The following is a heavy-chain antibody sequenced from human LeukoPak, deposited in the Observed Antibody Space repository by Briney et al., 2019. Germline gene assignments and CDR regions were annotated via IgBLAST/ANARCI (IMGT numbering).Heavy chain of an antibody. CDR3: ATDIVLSSMDV. CDR1: GFTFSSYA. Sequence: GGSLRLSCAASGFTFSSYAMSWVRQASGKGLEWVSAISGSGGGTYYADSVKGRFTISRDNSKNTLYLQMNSLRAEDTAVYYCATDIVLSSMDVWGQGTTVTVSS. CDR2: ISGSGGGT. J-gene: IGHJ6*02. D-gene: IGHD2-15*01. V-gene: IGHV3-23*01.